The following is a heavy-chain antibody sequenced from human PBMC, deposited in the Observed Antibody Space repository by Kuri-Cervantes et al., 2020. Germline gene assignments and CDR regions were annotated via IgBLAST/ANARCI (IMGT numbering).Heavy chain of an antibody. D-gene: IGHD3-22*01. CDR2: IWYDGSNK. CDR1: GFTFSSYG. V-gene: IGHV3-33*01. Sequence: GGSLRLSCAASGFTFSSYGMHWVRQAPGKGLEWVAVIWYDGSNKYYADSVKGRFTISRDNSKNTLYLQMNSLKTEDTAVYYCTTPDYYDSSGYYYDYWGQETLVTVSS. CDR3: TTPDYYDSSGYYYDY. J-gene: IGHJ4*02.